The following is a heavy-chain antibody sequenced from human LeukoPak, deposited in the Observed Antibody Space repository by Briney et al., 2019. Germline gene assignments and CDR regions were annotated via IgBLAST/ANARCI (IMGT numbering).Heavy chain of an antibody. CDR2: IYYSGST. J-gene: IGHJ4*02. CDR1: GGSISSYY. CDR3: ARRSGSYRNFDY. Sequence: SETLSLTCTVSGGSISSYYWSWIRQPPGKGLEWIGYIYYSGSTNYNPSPKSRVTISVDTSKNQFSLKLSSVTAADTAVYYCARRSGSYRNFDYWGQGTLVAVSS. D-gene: IGHD1-26*01. V-gene: IGHV4-59*01.